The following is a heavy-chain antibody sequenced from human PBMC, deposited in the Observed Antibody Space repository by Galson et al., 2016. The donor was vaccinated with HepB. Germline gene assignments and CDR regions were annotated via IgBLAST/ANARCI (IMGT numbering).Heavy chain of an antibody. CDR2: ITSTSYAI. CDR3: ARVPGAPNSDY. Sequence: SLRLSCAATGFTFSTQSMNWVRQAPGQGLEWVSSITSTSYAISYADSVKGRFTISRDNSKNSLYLEMNSLRAEDAAVYYCARVPGAPNSDYWGQGTLVTVSS. J-gene: IGHJ4*02. V-gene: IGHV3-21*04. CDR1: GFTFSTQS. D-gene: IGHD1-26*01.